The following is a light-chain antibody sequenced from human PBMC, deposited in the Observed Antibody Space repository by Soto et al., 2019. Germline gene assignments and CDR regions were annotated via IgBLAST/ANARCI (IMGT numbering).Light chain of an antibody. CDR2: EVS. CDR1: SSDVGGYNY. CDR3: SSYACSNNFV. J-gene: IGLJ1*01. Sequence: QSALTQPPSASGSPGQSVTISCTGTSSDVGGYNYVSWYQQYPGKAPKLMISEVSKRPSGVPDRFSGSKSGNTASLTVSGLQAEDEADYYCSSYACSNNFVFGTGTKLTVL. V-gene: IGLV2-8*01.